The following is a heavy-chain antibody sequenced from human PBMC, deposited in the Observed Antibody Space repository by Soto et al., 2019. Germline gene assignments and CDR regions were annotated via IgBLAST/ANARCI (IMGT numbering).Heavy chain of an antibody. CDR2: INTRDDST. Sequence: GASVKVSCKAFGYIFTNYYMHWVRQAPGQGLEWMGIINTRDDSTTYAQKFQGRVTMTRATSTSTVYMELSSLGSEDTAVYYCARDTQRSYVSSGYVVGVDLWGQGTLVTVSS. D-gene: IGHD3-22*01. V-gene: IGHV1-46*01. J-gene: IGHJ5*02. CDR1: GYIFTNYY. CDR3: ARDTQRSYVSSGYVVGVDL.